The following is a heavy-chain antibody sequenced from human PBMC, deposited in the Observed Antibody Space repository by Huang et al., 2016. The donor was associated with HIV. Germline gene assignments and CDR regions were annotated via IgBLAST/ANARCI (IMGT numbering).Heavy chain of an antibody. CDR3: ATKADAMDV. V-gene: IGHV3-7*01. CDR1: TVTFSAYW. CDR2: SRKDGSEK. D-gene: IGHD2-8*01. J-gene: IGHJ6*02. Sequence: LVESGGGLVRPGGSLRLSCAGSTVTFSAYWMTWVRQSTGEGLEWVASSRKDGSEKHYVDSVEGRFNISRDNGKKLLFLEMRSLGVDDTAVYFCATKADAMDVWGQGTTVSVSS.